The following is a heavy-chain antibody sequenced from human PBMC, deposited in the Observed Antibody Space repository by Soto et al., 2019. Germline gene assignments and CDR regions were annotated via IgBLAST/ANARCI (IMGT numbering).Heavy chain of an antibody. CDR2: ISWNSGSI. CDR1: GFTFDDYA. J-gene: IGHJ2*01. V-gene: IGHV3-9*01. CDR3: AKDAGLGNMADYWYFDL. Sequence: EVQLVESGGGLVQPGRSLRLSCAASGFTFDDYAMHWVRQAPGKGLEWVSGISWNSGSIGYADSVKGRFTISRDNAKNALYLKMNSLSAEDTGLYYWAKDAGLGNMADYWYFDLWGRGTLVTVSS. D-gene: IGHD3-10*01.